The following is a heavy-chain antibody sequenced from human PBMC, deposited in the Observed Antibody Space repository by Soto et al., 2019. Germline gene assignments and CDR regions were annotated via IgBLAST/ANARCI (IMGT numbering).Heavy chain of an antibody. J-gene: IGHJ3*01. Sequence: QVQLQESGPGLVKPSETLSLTCTVSGDSITSYYWSWIRQPPGKALEWIGYIYNSGRTDNNPSLKSRVTISLDPAKKQFSLKSKSVTAADTAVYYCARDLGIGSGPFDAWGQGTMVTVSA. CDR2: IYNSGRT. V-gene: IGHV4-4*08. D-gene: IGHD2-2*03. CDR1: GDSITSYY. CDR3: ARDLGIGSGPFDA.